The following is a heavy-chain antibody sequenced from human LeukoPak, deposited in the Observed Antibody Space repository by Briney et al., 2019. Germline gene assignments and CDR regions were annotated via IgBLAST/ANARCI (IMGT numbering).Heavy chain of an antibody. Sequence: SETLSLTCTVSGGSISSYYWSWIRQPPGKGLEWIGYIYYSGSTNYNPSLKSRVTISVDTSKNQSSLKLSSVTAADTAVYYCAWQARRGLGAAAGYYYYYGMDVWGQGTTVTVSS. V-gene: IGHV4-59*01. CDR2: IYYSGST. D-gene: IGHD6-13*01. CDR3: AWQARRGLGAAAGYYYYYGMDV. J-gene: IGHJ6*02. CDR1: GGSISSYY.